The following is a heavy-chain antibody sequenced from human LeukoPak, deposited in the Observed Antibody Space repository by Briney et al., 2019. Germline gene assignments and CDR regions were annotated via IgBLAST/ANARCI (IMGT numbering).Heavy chain of an antibody. D-gene: IGHD5-18*01. J-gene: IGHJ4*02. CDR1: GGSISTYY. CDR2: IYYSGSI. V-gene: IGHV4-59*08. Sequence: SETLSLTCTVSGGSISTYYWSWIRQPPGKGLEWIGYIYYSGSINYNPSLESRVTISVDTSKNQFSLKLISVTAADTAVYYCARSRGYSYGTTFLDYWGQGTLVTVSS. CDR3: ARSRGYSYGTTFLDY.